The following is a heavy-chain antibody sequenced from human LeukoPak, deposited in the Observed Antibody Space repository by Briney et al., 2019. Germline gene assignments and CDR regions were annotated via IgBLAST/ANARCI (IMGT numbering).Heavy chain of an antibody. CDR2: INPSGGST. V-gene: IGHV1-46*01. CDR1: GYTFTSYY. CDR3: ARAVVPKAGFDY. D-gene: IGHD2-15*01. J-gene: IGHJ4*02. Sequence: ASVEVSCKASGYTFTSYYMHWVRQAPGQGLEWMGIINPSGGSTSYAQKFQGRVTMTRDMSTSTVYMELSSLRSEDTAVYYCARAVVPKAGFDYWGQGTLVTVSS.